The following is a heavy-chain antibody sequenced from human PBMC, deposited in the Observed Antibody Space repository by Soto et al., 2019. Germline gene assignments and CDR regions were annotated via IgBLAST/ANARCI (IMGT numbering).Heavy chain of an antibody. Sequence: KTSETLSLTCTVSGGSISSYYWSWIRQPAGKGLEWIGRIYTSGSTNYNPSLKSRVTMSVDTSKNQFSLKLSSVTAADTAVYYCAGYGRRDFRIQLWSDDAFDIWGQGTMVTVSS. CDR2: IYTSGST. CDR3: AGYGRRDFRIQLWSDDAFDI. CDR1: GGSISSYY. D-gene: IGHD5-18*01. V-gene: IGHV4-4*07. J-gene: IGHJ3*02.